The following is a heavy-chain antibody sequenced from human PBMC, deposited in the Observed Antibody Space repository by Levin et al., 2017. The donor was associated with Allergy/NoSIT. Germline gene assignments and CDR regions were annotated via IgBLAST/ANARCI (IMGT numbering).Heavy chain of an antibody. V-gene: IGHV3-64*01. CDR2: TSSNGGSA. Sequence: ETLSLTCAASGFTFSAYPMYWVRQAPGKGLEYVSGTSSNGGSAYYASSVKGRFTISRDNSKNTLYLQMGSLRAEDMAVYYCARGPHLTVAPISNSWFDPWGQGTLVTVSS. CDR3: ARGPHLTVAPISNSWFDP. D-gene: IGHD5-12*01. CDR1: GFTFSAYP. J-gene: IGHJ5*02.